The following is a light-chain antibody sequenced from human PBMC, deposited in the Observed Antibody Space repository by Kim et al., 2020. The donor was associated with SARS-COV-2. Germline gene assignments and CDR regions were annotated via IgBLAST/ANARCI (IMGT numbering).Light chain of an antibody. CDR2: DVS. J-gene: IGLJ2*01. CDR3: SSYTRTTSLVV. V-gene: IGLV2-14*03. Sequence: SVTSSCTGTNSDVGGYDHVSWYQQHPGKAPKLMISDVSNRPSGVSNRFSGSKSGNTASLSISGLQAEDEADYYCSSYTRTTSLVVFGGGTQLTVL. CDR1: NSDVGGYDH.